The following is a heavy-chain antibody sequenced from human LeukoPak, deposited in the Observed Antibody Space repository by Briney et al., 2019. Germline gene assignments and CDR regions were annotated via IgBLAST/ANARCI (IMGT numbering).Heavy chain of an antibody. Sequence: PSETLSLTCTVSGGSISSYYWSWIRQPAGKGLEWIGRIYSTGSTNYNPSLKSRVTMSVDTSKNQFSLRLRSVTAADTAVYYCARRPVRGVDYFDYWGQGTLVTVSS. CDR3: ARRPVRGVDYFDY. D-gene: IGHD3-10*01. CDR1: GGSISSYY. V-gene: IGHV4-4*07. J-gene: IGHJ4*02. CDR2: IYSTGST.